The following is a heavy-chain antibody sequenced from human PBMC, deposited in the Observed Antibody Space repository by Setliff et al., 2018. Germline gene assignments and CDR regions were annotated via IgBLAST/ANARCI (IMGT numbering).Heavy chain of an antibody. Sequence: GSLRLSCAASGFTFSSYAMTWVRQAPGKGLEWVSVISGSGGSTYYADSVKGRFTISRDKSKNTLYLQMDSLRAEDTAVYYCAKDGSGSYDYLDYWGQGTLVTVSS. J-gene: IGHJ4*02. V-gene: IGHV3-23*01. CDR2: ISGSGGST. D-gene: IGHD6-13*01. CDR3: AKDGSGSYDYLDY. CDR1: GFTFSSYA.